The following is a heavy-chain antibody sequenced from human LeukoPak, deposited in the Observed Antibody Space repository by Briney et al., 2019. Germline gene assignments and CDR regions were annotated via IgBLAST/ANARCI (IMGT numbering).Heavy chain of an antibody. V-gene: IGHV3-21*01. CDR2: ISSSSSYI. D-gene: IGHD6-13*01. J-gene: IGHJ6*04. CDR1: GFTFSSYS. CDR3: AREHSSSWSRMDV. Sequence: GGSLRLSCAASGFTFSSYSMNWVRQAPGKGLEWVSSISSSSSYIYYADSVKGRFTISRDNAKNSLYLQMNSLRAEDTAVYYCAREHSSSWSRMDVWGKGTTVTVSS.